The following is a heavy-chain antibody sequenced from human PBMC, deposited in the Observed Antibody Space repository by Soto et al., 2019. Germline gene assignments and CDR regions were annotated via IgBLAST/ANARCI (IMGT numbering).Heavy chain of an antibody. CDR3: AGSGYSGYDLDY. D-gene: IGHD5-12*01. Sequence: GGSLRLSCAASGFTFSSYSMNWVRQAPGRGLEWVSSISSSSSYIYYADSVKGRFTISRDNAKNSLYLQMNSLRAEDTAVYYCAGSGYSGYDLDYWGQGTLVTVSS. J-gene: IGHJ4*02. V-gene: IGHV3-21*01. CDR2: ISSSSSYI. CDR1: GFTFSSYS.